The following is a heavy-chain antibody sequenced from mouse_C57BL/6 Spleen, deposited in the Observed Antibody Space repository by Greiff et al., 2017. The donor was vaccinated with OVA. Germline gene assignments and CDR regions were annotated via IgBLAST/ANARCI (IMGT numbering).Heavy chain of an antibody. D-gene: IGHD2-4*01. V-gene: IGHV5-16*01. J-gene: IGHJ4*01. Sequence: EVKLMESEGGLVQPGSSMKLSCTASGFTFSVYYMAWVRQVPEKGLEWVANINYDGSSTYYLDSLKSRFIISRDNAKNILYLQMSSLKSEDTATYYCARGGNIYYDYDGYAMDYWGQGTSVTVSS. CDR2: INYDGSST. CDR1: GFTFSVYY. CDR3: ARGGNIYYDYDGYAMDY.